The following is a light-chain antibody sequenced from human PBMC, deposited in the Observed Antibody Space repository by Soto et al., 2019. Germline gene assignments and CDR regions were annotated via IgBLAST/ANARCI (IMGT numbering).Light chain of an antibody. CDR3: QAWDSSIVV. Sequence: ELTQPPSVSVSPGQTASITCSGDKLGDKYACWYQQKPGQSPVLVIYQDSKRPSGIPERFSGSNSGNTATLTISGTQAMDEADYYCQAWDSSIVVFGGGTQLTVL. CDR2: QDS. V-gene: IGLV3-1*01. CDR1: KLGDKY. J-gene: IGLJ2*01.